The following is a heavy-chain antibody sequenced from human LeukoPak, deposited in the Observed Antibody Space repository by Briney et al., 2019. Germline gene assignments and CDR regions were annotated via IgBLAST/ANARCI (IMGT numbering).Heavy chain of an antibody. CDR2: IYSGGST. CDR3: ARGSWAVAASYYFNY. D-gene: IGHD6-19*01. Sequence: GGSLRLSCAASGFTVSSNYMSWVRQAPGKGLEWVSVIYSGGSTYYADSVKGRFTISRDNSKNTLYLQMNSLRAEDTAVYYCARGSWAVAASYYFNYWGQGTLVTVSS. J-gene: IGHJ4*02. CDR1: GFTVSSNY. V-gene: IGHV3-66*01.